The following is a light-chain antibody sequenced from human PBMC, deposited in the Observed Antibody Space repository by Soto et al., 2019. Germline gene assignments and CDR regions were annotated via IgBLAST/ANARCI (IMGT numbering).Light chain of an antibody. CDR1: QSVTKY. Sequence: EIVMTQSPASLSVTPGERVTLSCRASQSVTKYLVWYQQKPGQAPRLLISDASYRATGIPDRFSGSGSGTDFTLTISCLQSEDFATYYCQQLNSFPITFGQGTRLEIK. CDR2: DAS. CDR3: QQLNSFPIT. J-gene: IGKJ5*01. V-gene: IGKV3D-15*01.